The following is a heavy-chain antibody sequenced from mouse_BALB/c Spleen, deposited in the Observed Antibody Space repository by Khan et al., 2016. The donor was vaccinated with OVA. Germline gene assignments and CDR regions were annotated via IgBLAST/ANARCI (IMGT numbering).Heavy chain of an antibody. Sequence: EVQLQESGAELVRSGASVKLSCTASAFTIKDYFIHWMKQRPKQGLEWIGWIDPEDGDTECAPKFQGKATMTADASSNTAYLHLSSLTSQDTAVXYCNAAKVSLWFASWGQGTLVTVSA. CDR1: AFTIKDYF. V-gene: IGHV14-4*02. CDR2: IDPEDGDT. CDR3: NAAKVSLWFAS. D-gene: IGHD2-14*01. J-gene: IGHJ3*01.